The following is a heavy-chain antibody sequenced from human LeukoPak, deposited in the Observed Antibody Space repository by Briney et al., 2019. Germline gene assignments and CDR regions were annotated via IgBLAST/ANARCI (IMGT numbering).Heavy chain of an antibody. J-gene: IGHJ5*02. CDR3: ARRMTTGPDP. V-gene: IGHV4-59*08. CDR1: GGSIRSYS. CDR2: IYYSGST. D-gene: IGHD4-17*01. Sequence: SETLSLTCTVSGGSIRSYSWGWIRQPPGKGLEWIGYIYYSGSTNYNPSHKSRLTISVDTSKNQFSLKLNSVTAADTAVYYCARRMTTGPDPRGQGTLVTVSS.